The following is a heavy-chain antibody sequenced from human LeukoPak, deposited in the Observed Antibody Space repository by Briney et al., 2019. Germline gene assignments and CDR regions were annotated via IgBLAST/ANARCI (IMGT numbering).Heavy chain of an antibody. J-gene: IGHJ3*02. CDR3: AREGTGYYYDSSGHSDASDI. D-gene: IGHD3-22*01. CDR2: INPNSGGT. Sequence: GASVKVSCKASGYTFTGYYMHWVRQAPGQGLEWMGWINPNSGGTNYAQKFQGRVTMTRDTSISTAYMELSRLRSDDTAVYYCAREGTGYYYDSSGHSDASDIWGQGTMVTVSS. CDR1: GYTFTGYY. V-gene: IGHV1-2*02.